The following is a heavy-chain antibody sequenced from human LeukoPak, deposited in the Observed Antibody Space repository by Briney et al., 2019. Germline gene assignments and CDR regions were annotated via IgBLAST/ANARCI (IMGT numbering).Heavy chain of an antibody. Sequence: GGSLRLSCAASGFTFSSYAMSWVRQAPGKGLEWVSHISAGGGTTYYPDSVKDRFTISRDNSKNTLYLQMNSLRAEDTAVYSCAKAEGSGNQPFNYWGQGTLVTVSS. CDR1: GFTFSSYA. CDR3: AKAEGSGNQPFNY. J-gene: IGHJ4*02. V-gene: IGHV3-23*01. D-gene: IGHD3-10*01. CDR2: ISAGGGTT.